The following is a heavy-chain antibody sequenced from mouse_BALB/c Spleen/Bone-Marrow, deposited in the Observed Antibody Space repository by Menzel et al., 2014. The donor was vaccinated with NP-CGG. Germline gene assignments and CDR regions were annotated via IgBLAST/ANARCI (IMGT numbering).Heavy chain of an antibody. CDR2: IYPGGGHI. Sequence: VQRVESGAELVRPGTSVKISCKASGYAFTNYWLGWVKQRPGHGLEWIGNIYPGGGHIYYNEKFKGKATLTADKSSSTAYMQLSSLTSEDSAVYFCARRDYDGYPYALDCWGQGTSVTVSS. V-gene: IGHV1-63*01. CDR1: GYAFTNYW. J-gene: IGHJ4*01. D-gene: IGHD2-3*01. CDR3: ARRDYDGYPYALDC.